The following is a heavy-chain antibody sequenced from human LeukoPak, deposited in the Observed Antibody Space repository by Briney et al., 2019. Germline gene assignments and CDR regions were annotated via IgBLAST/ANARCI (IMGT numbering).Heavy chain of an antibody. J-gene: IGHJ5*02. CDR2: IEKDGSEK. CDR1: GFTFSNAW. Sequence: PGGSLRLSCAASGFTFSNAWMSWVRQAPGKGLEWVANIEKDGSEKYYVDSVKGRFTISRDNAKSSLFLQMDSLRAEDTAVYYCARENGGGWIDPWGQGTLVTVSS. V-gene: IGHV3-7*01. D-gene: IGHD2-8*01. CDR3: ARENGGGWIDP.